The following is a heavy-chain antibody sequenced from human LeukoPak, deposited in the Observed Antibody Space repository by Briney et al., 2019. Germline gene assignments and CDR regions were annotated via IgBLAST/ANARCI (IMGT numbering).Heavy chain of an antibody. CDR1: GFTFSSYG. CDR3: ARDRAGYTRTGDDY. CDR2: ISSSSRFS. V-gene: IGHV3-21*01. Sequence: GGSLRLSCAASGFTFSSYGMNWVRQAPGKGLEWVSFISSSSRFSYSSDSLKGRFTISRDNAKNSLFLQMDSLRVEDTAVYYCARDRAGYTRTGDDYWGQGTLVTVSS. J-gene: IGHJ4*02. D-gene: IGHD5-24*01.